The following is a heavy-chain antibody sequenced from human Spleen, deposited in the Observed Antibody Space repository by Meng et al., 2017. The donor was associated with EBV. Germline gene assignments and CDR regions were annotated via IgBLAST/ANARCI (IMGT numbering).Heavy chain of an antibody. CDR1: GGSFRGYY. D-gene: IGHD2-8*02. J-gene: IGHJ4*02. CDR2: IHHSGST. Sequence: QVQLQQWGAVLLKPSETLSLTCAVSGGSFRGYYRNWIRQSPGKGLEWIGEIHHSGSTFFSPSLKSRVTISMGTSKNQFSLNLTSVTAADTAVYYCAREDTYYYTTGGYSEGFFDSWGQGTLVTVSS. CDR3: AREDTYYYTTGGYSEGFFDS. V-gene: IGHV4-34*01.